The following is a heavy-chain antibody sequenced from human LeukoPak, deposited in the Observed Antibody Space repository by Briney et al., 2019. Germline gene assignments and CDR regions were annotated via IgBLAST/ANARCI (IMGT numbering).Heavy chain of an antibody. CDR1: GGSFSGYY. D-gene: IGHD1-26*01. Sequence: SETLSLTCAVYGGSFSGYYWNWIRQPPGKWLEWIGEINHSGSTNYIPSLKGRVTISVDTSKNQFSLKLSSVTAADTAVYYCARGSKMLGYNWFDPWGQGTLVTVSS. CDR3: ARGSKMLGYNWFDP. J-gene: IGHJ5*02. CDR2: INHSGST. V-gene: IGHV4-34*01.